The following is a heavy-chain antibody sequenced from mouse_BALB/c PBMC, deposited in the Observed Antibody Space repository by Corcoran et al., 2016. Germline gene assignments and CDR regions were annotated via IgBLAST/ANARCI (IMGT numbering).Heavy chain of an antibody. CDR3: ARIAYYGNAMDY. D-gene: IGHD2-10*01. CDR1: GFSLSTSAKG. Sequence: QVTLKESGPGLLQPSQTLSMPCSFSGFSLSTSAKGVGWSRQPSGKGLEWLAHIWWDDDKRYNPALKSRLTISKDTSSNQVFLKIASVDTADTATYYCARIAYYGNAMDYWGQGTSVTVSS. J-gene: IGHJ4*01. V-gene: IGHV8-8*01. CDR2: IWWDDDK.